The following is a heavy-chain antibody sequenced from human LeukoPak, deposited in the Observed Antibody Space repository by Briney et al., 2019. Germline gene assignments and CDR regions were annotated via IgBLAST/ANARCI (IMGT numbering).Heavy chain of an antibody. CDR3: ARASSVDILATDRFDY. D-gene: IGHD5-12*01. CDR1: GFTFSSYS. Sequence: GGSLRLSCAASGFTFSSYSMNWVRQAPGKGLEWVSYISSSSSYKYYADSVKGRFTISRDNAKNSLYLQMNSLRAEDTAVYYCARASSVDILATDRFDYWGQGTLVTVSS. CDR2: ISSSSSYK. V-gene: IGHV3-21*01. J-gene: IGHJ4*02.